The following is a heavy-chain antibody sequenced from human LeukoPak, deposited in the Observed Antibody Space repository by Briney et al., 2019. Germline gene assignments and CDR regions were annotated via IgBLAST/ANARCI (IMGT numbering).Heavy chain of an antibody. J-gene: IGHJ4*02. D-gene: IGHD3-22*01. CDR2: ISWNSFTI. CDR3: AREDYYFDSSGTHYFDY. Sequence: GGSLRLSCAASGFTFGDYAMHWVRQAPGKGLEWVSGISWNSFTIGYADSVKGRFTISRDDSRNTLFLQMNSLRAEDTAVYYCAREDYYFDSSGTHYFDYWGQGTLVTVSS. V-gene: IGHV3-9*01. CDR1: GFTFGDYA.